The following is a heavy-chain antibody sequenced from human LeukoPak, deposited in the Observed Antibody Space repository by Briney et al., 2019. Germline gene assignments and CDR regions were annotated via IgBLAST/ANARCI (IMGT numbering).Heavy chain of an antibody. D-gene: IGHD3-22*01. CDR1: GFTVSHNY. J-gene: IGHJ5*02. CDR2: IYNDGRT. V-gene: IGHV3-66*01. Sequence: PGGSLRLSCAASGFTVSHNYMSWVRQAPGKGLEWVSNIYNDGRTYYRDSVKGRFTISRDDSENTLYLQMNNLRAEDTAVYYCARTESYNSAACNPTWGQGTLVTVSS. CDR3: ARTESYNSAACNPT.